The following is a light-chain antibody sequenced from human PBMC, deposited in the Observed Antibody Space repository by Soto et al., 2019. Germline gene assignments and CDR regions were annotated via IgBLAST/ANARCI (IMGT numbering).Light chain of an antibody. V-gene: IGLV2-8*01. Sequence: QSVLTQPPSASRSPGQSVTISCTGTSSDVGGYNYVSWYQQHPGKAPKLMIYEVSKRPSGVPDRFSGSKSGNTASLTVSGLQAEDEADYYCRSYAGSNNLYVFGTGTKVTLL. CDR3: RSYAGSNNLYV. CDR1: SSDVGGYNY. J-gene: IGLJ1*01. CDR2: EVS.